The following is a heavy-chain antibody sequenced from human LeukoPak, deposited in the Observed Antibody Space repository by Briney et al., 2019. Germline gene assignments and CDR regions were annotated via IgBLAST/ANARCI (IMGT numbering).Heavy chain of an antibody. D-gene: IGHD6-13*01. CDR1: DGSISSYY. Sequence: SETLSLTCTVSDGSISSYYWSWIRQPPGKGLEWIGYIYYSGSTNYNPPLKSRVTISVDTSKNQFSLKLSSVTAADTAVYYCARASAPYSSSWSPWGQGTLVTVSS. CDR3: ARASAPYSSSWSP. CDR2: IYYSGST. V-gene: IGHV4-59*01. J-gene: IGHJ5*02.